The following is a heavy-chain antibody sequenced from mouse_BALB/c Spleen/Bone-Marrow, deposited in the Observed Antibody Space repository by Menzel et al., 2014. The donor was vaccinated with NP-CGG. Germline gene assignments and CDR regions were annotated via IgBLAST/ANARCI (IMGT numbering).Heavy chain of an antibody. V-gene: IGHV1-82*01. J-gene: IGHJ4*01. CDR1: GYEFSDSW. D-gene: IGHD1-1*01. CDR3: ARSLSVVTPMDY. CDR2: IYPGDGDS. Sequence: VQLQQSGPELVRPGASVKISCKASGYEFSDSWMNWVKQRPGQGLEWIGRIYPGDGDSIYNGKFKGKATLTSDKFSSTAYMQLSGLTSVDSAVYFCARSLSVVTPMDYWGQGTSVTVPS.